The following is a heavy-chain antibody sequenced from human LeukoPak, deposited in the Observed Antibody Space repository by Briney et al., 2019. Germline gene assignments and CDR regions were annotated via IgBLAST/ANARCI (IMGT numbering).Heavy chain of an antibody. CDR2: ISAYNDNI. CDR1: GYTFTNYA. Sequence: APVKVSCKASGYTFTNYAISWVRQAPGHGLEWMGWISAYNDNINYAQKLQGRVTMTTDTSTSTAYMELRSLRSDDTAVYYCARELHGAHYFDYWGQGTLVTVSS. CDR3: ARELHGAHYFDY. V-gene: IGHV1-18*01. J-gene: IGHJ4*02. D-gene: IGHD4-17*01.